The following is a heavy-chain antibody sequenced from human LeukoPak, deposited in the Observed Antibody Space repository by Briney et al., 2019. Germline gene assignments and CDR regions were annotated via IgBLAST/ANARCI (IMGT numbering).Heavy chain of an antibody. CDR2: IYYSGST. V-gene: IGHV4-39*07. J-gene: IGHJ4*02. Sequence: SETLSLTCTVSGGSISSSSYYWGWIRQPPGKGLEWIGSIYYSGSTYYNPSLKSRVTISVDTSKNQFSLKLSSVTAADTAVYYCARVKAGYSSGWYDYWGQGTLVTVSS. CDR1: GGSISSSSYY. D-gene: IGHD6-19*01. CDR3: ARVKAGYSSGWYDY.